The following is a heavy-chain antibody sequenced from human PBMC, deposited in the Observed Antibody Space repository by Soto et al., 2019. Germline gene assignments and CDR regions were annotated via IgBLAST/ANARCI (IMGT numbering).Heavy chain of an antibody. CDR2: IIPIFGTA. D-gene: IGHD3-3*01. V-gene: IGHV1-69*12. J-gene: IGHJ5*02. Sequence: QVQLVQSGAEVKKPGSSVKVSCKASGGTFSSYAISWVRQVPGQGLEWMGGIIPIFGTANYAQKFQGRGTITADESTSKAYMELSSLRSEDTAVYYCARVEVITIVGVVAYNWFDPWGQGTLVTVSS. CDR3: ARVEVITIVGVVAYNWFDP. CDR1: GGTFSSYA.